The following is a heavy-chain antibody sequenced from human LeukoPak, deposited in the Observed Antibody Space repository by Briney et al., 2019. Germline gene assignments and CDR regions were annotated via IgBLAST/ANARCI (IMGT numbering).Heavy chain of an antibody. CDR2: IYYSGST. J-gene: IGHJ5*02. Sequence: PSETLSLTCTVSGGSISSSSYYWSWIRQHPGKGLEWIGYIYYSGSTYYNPSLKSRVTISVDTSKNQFSLKLSSVTAADTAVYYCGGYCSGGSCYNWFDPWGQGTLVTVSS. V-gene: IGHV4-31*03. CDR3: GGYCSGGSCYNWFDP. CDR1: GGSISSSSYY. D-gene: IGHD2-15*01.